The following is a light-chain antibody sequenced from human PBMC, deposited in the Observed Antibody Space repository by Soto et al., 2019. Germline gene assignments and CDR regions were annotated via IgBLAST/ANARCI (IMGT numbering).Light chain of an antibody. CDR2: DVS. CDR3: CSYAGTYTRYV. Sequence: QSALTQPRSVSGSPGQSVTISCTGTSSDVGGYNYVSWYQQHLGKAPKLMIYDVSKRPSGVPDRFSGSKSGNTASLTISGLQAEDEAAYYCCSYAGTYTRYVFGTGTKVTGL. V-gene: IGLV2-11*01. J-gene: IGLJ1*01. CDR1: SSDVGGYNY.